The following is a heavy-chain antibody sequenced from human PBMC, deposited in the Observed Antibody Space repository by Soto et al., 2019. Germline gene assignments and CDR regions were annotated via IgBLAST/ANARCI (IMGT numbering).Heavy chain of an antibody. CDR1: GFTFSSYA. J-gene: IGHJ6*02. V-gene: IGHV3-23*01. D-gene: IGHD6-6*01. Sequence: GGSLRLSCAASGFTFSSYAMSWVRQAPGKGLEWVSAISGSGGSTYYADSVKGRFTISRDNSKNTLYLQINSLRAEDTAVYYCANLIAAQDYYGMDVWGQGTTVTV. CDR3: ANLIAAQDYYGMDV. CDR2: ISGSGGST.